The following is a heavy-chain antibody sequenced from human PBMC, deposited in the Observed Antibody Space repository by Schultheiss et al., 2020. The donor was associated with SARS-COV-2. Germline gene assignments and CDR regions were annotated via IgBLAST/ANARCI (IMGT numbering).Heavy chain of an antibody. D-gene: IGHD1-26*01. CDR3: ARDYRSHYIPNYYYYYMDV. J-gene: IGHJ6*03. CDR2: ISSSSSYI. Sequence: GGSLRLSCAASGFTFSSYWMHWVRQAPGKGLEWVSYISSSSSYIYYADSVKGRFTISRDNAKNSLYLQMNSLRAEDTAVYYCARDYRSHYIPNYYYYYMDVWGKGTTVTVSS. CDR1: GFTFSSYW. V-gene: IGHV3-21*05.